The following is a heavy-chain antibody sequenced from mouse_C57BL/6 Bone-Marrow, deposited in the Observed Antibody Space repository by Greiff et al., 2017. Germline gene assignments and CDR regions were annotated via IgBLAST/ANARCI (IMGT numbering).Heavy chain of an antibody. CDR3: VRSFIYYDYEFAY. CDR2: IRSKSNNYAT. J-gene: IGHJ3*01. Sequence: DVHLVESGGGLVQPKGSLKLSCAASGFSFNTYAMNWVRQAPGKGLEWVARIRSKSNNYATYYADSVKDRFTISRDDSESMLYLQMNNLKTEDTAMYYCVRSFIYYDYEFAYWGQGTLVTVSA. D-gene: IGHD2-4*01. CDR1: GFSFNTYA. V-gene: IGHV10-1*01.